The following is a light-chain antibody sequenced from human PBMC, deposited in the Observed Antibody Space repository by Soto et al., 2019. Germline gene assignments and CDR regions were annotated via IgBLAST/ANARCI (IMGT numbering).Light chain of an antibody. CDR1: SSNIGAGYD. V-gene: IGLV1-40*01. J-gene: IGLJ2*01. Sequence: QSVLTQPPSVSGAPGQRVTISCTGSSSNIGAGYDVHWYQQLPGTAPKLLIHGNSNRPSGVPDRFSGSKSGTSASLAITGLQAEDEADYYCQSSDSSLSGSVFGGGTKLTVL. CDR3: QSSDSSLSGSV. CDR2: GNS.